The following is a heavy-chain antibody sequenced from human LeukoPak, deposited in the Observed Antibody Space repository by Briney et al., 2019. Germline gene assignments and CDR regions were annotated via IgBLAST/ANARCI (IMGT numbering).Heavy chain of an antibody. Sequence: PSETLSLTSTVSGGSISSFYWSWIRQPPGKGLEWIGYIYYSGSTNYNPSLKSRVTISVDTSKNQFSLKVTSVTAADTAVYYCARHLRKDGYNYYFDYWGQGTLVTVSS. V-gene: IGHV4-59*08. CDR3: ARHLRKDGYNYYFDY. J-gene: IGHJ4*02. CDR1: GGSISSFY. D-gene: IGHD5-24*01. CDR2: IYYSGST.